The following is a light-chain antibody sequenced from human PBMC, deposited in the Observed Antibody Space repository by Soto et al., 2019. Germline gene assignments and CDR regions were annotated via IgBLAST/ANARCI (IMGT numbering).Light chain of an antibody. CDR3: QQYYNWPLT. J-gene: IGKJ5*01. Sequence: EIVMTQSPATLSVSPGERATLSCRASENVKFNLACYQQRPGQAPRLLFYNASTRATAFPARFSGSGSGTDYVLTISSLQSEDFAVYYCQQYYNWPLTFGQGTRLEIK. CDR2: NAS. V-gene: IGKV3-15*01. CDR1: ENVKFN.